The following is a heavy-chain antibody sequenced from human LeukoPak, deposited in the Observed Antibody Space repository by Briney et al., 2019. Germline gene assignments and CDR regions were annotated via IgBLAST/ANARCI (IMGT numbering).Heavy chain of an antibody. J-gene: IGHJ4*02. CDR2: ISGSGGST. Sequence: PGGSLRLSCAASGFTFSSYAMSWVRQAPGKGLEWVSAISGSGGSTYYADSVKGRFTISRDNSKNTLYLQMNSLRAEDTAVYYCARDLYSSGWPDYWGQGTLVTVSS. CDR3: ARDLYSSGWPDY. V-gene: IGHV3-23*01. CDR1: GFTFSSYA. D-gene: IGHD6-19*01.